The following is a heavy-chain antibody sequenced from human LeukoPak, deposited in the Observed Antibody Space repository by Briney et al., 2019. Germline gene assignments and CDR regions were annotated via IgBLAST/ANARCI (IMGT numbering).Heavy chain of an antibody. CDR3: AQGIVGATKWDY. V-gene: IGHV3-15*01. Sequence: GGSLRLSCAASGFSFSNAWMSWVRQAPGKGLEWVDRIKSKTDGGTTDYAAPVKGRFTISRDDSKNTLYLQMNSLRAEDTGVYYCAQGIVGATKWDYWGQGTLVTVSS. CDR2: IKSKTDGGTT. J-gene: IGHJ4*02. D-gene: IGHD1-26*01. CDR1: GFSFSNAW.